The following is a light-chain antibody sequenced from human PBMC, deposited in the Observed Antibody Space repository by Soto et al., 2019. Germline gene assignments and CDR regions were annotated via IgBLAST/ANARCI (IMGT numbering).Light chain of an antibody. CDR2: DVN. Sequence: QSALTQPASVSGSPGQSITISCTGTSSDIGAFTFVSWYQQHPGKVPKLMIFDVNRRPSGVSDRFSGSKSGNTASLTISGLQAEDEGAYSCSSYTSSSTHVFGSGTKLTVL. CDR3: SSYTSSSTHV. V-gene: IGLV2-14*03. CDR1: SSDIGAFTF. J-gene: IGLJ1*01.